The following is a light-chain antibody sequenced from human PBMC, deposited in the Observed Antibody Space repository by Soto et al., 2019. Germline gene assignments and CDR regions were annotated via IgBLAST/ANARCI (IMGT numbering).Light chain of an antibody. Sequence: EIVMTQSPATLSVPLGERATLSCRASQSISSNLAWYQQKPGQAPRLLIYGASTRATGIPDRFSGSGSGTDFTLTISSLQSEDFAVYFCQQYNNWRSYTFGQGTKVDIK. J-gene: IGKJ2*01. CDR3: QQYNNWRSYT. CDR1: QSISSN. CDR2: GAS. V-gene: IGKV3-15*01.